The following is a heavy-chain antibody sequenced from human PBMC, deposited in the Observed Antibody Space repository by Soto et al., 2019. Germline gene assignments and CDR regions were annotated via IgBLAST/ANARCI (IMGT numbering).Heavy chain of an antibody. V-gene: IGHV3-64*01. CDR1: GFTFSSYA. CDR3: ARDKAYYDFWSGYYPYYMDV. Sequence: GGSLRLSCAASGFTFSSYAMHWVRQAPGKGLEYVSAISSNGGSTYYANSVKGRFTISRDNSKNTLYLQMGSLRAEDMAVYYCARDKAYYDFWSGYYPYYMDVWGKGTTVTVSS. D-gene: IGHD3-3*01. CDR2: ISSNGGST. J-gene: IGHJ6*03.